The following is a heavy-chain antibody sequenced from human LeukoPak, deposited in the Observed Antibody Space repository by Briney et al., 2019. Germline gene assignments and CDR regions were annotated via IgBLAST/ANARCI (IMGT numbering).Heavy chain of an antibody. CDR2: FYYSGST. Sequence: SETLSLTCTVSGGSISSYYWSWIRQPPGKGLEWIGYFYYSGSTNYNPSLKSRVTISVDTSNKQFSLKLSSVTAADTAVYYCARYGVVVSDATLYQYHYYMDIWGKASTVTV. J-gene: IGHJ6*03. CDR3: ARYGVVVSDATLYQYHYYMDI. D-gene: IGHD2-2*01. CDR1: GGSISSYY. V-gene: IGHV4-59*01.